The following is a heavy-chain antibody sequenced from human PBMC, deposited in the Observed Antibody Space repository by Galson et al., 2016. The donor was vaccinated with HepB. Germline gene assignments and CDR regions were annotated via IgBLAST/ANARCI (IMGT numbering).Heavy chain of an antibody. Sequence: SLRLSCAASGFTFSSYGMHWVRQAPGKGLEWVAVIWYDGSNKYYADSVKGRFTISRDNSKNTLYPQMNSLRAEDTAVYYCAKGPVPYGYYSWFDPWGQGTLVTVSS. J-gene: IGHJ5*02. CDR3: AKGPVPYGYYSWFDP. D-gene: IGHD4-17*01. V-gene: IGHV3-33*06. CDR1: GFTFSSYG. CDR2: IWYDGSNK.